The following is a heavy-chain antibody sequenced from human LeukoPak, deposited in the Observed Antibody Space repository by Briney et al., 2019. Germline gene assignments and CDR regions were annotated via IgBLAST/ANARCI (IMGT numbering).Heavy chain of an antibody. CDR1: GASISSYY. CDR2: IYSSGST. J-gene: IGHJ4*02. CDR3: ARGRERPSRRGIRPFDY. V-gene: IGHV4-4*07. Sequence: SETLSLTCIVSGASISSYYWTWIRQPAGKELEWIGRIYSSGSTNYNPSLKSRVIMSVDTSKNQFSLKLSSVTAADTAVYYCARGRERPSRRGIRPFDYWGQGTLVTVSS. D-gene: IGHD1-1*01.